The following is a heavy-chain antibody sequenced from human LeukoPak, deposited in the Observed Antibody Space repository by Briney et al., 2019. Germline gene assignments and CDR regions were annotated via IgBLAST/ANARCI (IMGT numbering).Heavy chain of an antibody. V-gene: IGHV3-30*02. Sequence: GGSLRLSCAASGFTFSSSGMHWVRQAPGKGLEWVAFIRYDGSNKYYADSMKGRFTISRDDSKNTLYLQMNSLRAEDTAVYYCAKDSIWFGESNPVGYWGQGTLVTVSS. D-gene: IGHD3-10*01. CDR3: AKDSIWFGESNPVGY. CDR1: GFTFSSSG. J-gene: IGHJ4*02. CDR2: IRYDGSNK.